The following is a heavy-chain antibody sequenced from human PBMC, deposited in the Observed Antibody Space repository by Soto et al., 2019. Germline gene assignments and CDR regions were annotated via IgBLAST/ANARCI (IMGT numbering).Heavy chain of an antibody. Sequence: SETLSLTCTVSGGSISSSSYYWGWIRQPPGKGLEWIGSIYYSGSTYYNPSLKSRVTISVDTSKNQFSLKLSSVTAADTAVYYCARQRRQWLVEIDYYYYGMDVWGQGTTVTVSS. D-gene: IGHD6-19*01. CDR3: ARQRRQWLVEIDYYYYGMDV. CDR1: GGSISSSSYY. V-gene: IGHV4-39*01. J-gene: IGHJ6*02. CDR2: IYYSGST.